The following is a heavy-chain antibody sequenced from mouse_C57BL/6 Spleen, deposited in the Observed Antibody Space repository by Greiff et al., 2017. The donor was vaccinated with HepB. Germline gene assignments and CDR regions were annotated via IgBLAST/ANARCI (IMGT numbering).Heavy chain of an antibody. CDR3: TTLLWVAY. CDR2: IDPENGDT. CDR1: GFNIKDDY. D-gene: IGHD2-1*01. Sequence: EVKLQQSGAELVRPGASVKLSCTASGFNIKDDYMHWVKQRPEQGLEWIGWIDPENGDTEYASKFQGKATITADTSSNTAYLQLSSLTSEDTAVYYCTTLLWVAYWGQGTLVTVSA. J-gene: IGHJ3*01. V-gene: IGHV14-4*01.